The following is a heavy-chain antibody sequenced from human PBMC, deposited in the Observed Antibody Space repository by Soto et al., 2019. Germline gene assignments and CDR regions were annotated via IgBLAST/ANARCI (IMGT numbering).Heavy chain of an antibody. V-gene: IGHV1-69*06. CDR2: IIPIFGTA. D-gene: IGHD3-22*01. CDR1: GGTFSSYA. Sequence: ASVKVSCKASGGTFSSYAISWVRQAPGQGLEWMGGIIPIFGTANYAQKFQGRVTITADKSTSTAYMELSSLRSEDTAVYYCARDSNRGLRYYDSSGYYYWGQGTLVTVSS. CDR3: ARDSNRGLRYYDSSGYYY. J-gene: IGHJ4*02.